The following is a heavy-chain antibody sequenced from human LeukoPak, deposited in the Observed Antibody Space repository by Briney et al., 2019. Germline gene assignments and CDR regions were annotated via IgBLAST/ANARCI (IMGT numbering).Heavy chain of an antibody. CDR3: ARDRLGQYNWNYWGAFDI. D-gene: IGHD1-7*01. CDR2: ISYDGSNK. CDR1: GDSFSSVT. Sequence: LASETLSLTCTVSGDSFSSVTDYWAWIRQAPGKGLEWVAVISYDGSNKYYADSVKGRFTVSRGNSKNTLYLQMNSLRAEDTAVYYCARDRLGQYNWNYWGAFDIWGQGTMVTVSS. J-gene: IGHJ3*02. V-gene: IGHV3-30-3*01.